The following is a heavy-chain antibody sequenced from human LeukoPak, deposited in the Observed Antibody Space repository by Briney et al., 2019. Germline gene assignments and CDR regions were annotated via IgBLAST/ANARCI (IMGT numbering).Heavy chain of an antibody. CDR1: GYTLTELS. Sequence: ASVTVSCKVSGYTLTELSMHWVRQAPGKGLEWMGGFDPEDGETIYAQKFQGRVTMTEDTSTDTAYMELSSLRSEDTAVYYCATGTHYDSSGYYFPFDYWGQGTLVTVSS. J-gene: IGHJ4*02. D-gene: IGHD3-22*01. CDR3: ATGTHYDSSGYYFPFDY. CDR2: FDPEDGET. V-gene: IGHV1-24*01.